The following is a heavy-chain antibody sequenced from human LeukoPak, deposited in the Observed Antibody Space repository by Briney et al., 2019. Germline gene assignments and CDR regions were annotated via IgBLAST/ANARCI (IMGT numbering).Heavy chain of an antibody. CDR3: ARSPPIVVVPAAPLGWFDP. CDR1: GGTFSSYA. D-gene: IGHD2-2*01. V-gene: IGHV1-69*13. J-gene: IGHJ5*02. CDR2: IIPIFGTA. Sequence: SVKVSCKASGGTFSSYAISWVRQAPGQGLEWMGGIIPIFGTANYAQKFQGRVTITADESTSTAYMELSSLRSDDTAVYYCARSPPIVVVPAAPLGWFDPWGQGTLVTVSS.